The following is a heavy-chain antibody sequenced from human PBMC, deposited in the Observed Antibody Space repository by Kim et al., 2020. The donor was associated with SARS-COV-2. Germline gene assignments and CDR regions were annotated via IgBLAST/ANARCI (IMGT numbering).Heavy chain of an antibody. J-gene: IGHJ6*02. CDR2: ITSSGSTT. Sequence: GGSLRLSCAASGFTFSSYEMNWVRQAPGKGLEWVSYITSSGSTTYYADSVKGRFTISRDNAKNSLYLQMNSLRAEDTAVYYCARIRRMDVWGPGTTVTVSS. V-gene: IGHV3-48*03. CDR1: GFTFSSYE. CDR3: ARIRRMDV.